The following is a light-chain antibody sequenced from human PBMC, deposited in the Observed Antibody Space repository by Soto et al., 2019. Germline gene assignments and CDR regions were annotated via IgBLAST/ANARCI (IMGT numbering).Light chain of an antibody. Sequence: EVVLAQSPATLSLSPGERVTLSCRASQSIGSYLTWYQHKPGQAPRLLIYDASKRATGIPARFSGSGSETDFTLTISSLEPEDFAVYYCQHRMNWPLTFGQGTRLE. J-gene: IGKJ5*01. V-gene: IGKV3-11*01. CDR3: QHRMNWPLT. CDR1: QSIGSY. CDR2: DAS.